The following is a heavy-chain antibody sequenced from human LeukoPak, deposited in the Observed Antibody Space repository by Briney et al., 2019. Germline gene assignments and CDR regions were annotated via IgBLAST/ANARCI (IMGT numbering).Heavy chain of an antibody. CDR3: AATRYYYDSSGYSNFDY. J-gene: IGHJ4*01. CDR1: GFTFSSYA. Sequence: GGSLRLSCAASGFTFSSYAMNWVRQAPRKGLEWVSAISGSGSSTYYADSVKGRFTISRDNSKNTLYLQMNSLRAEDTAVYYCAATRYYYDSSGYSNFDYWGQGTLVTVSS. D-gene: IGHD3-22*01. CDR2: ISGSGSST. V-gene: IGHV3-23*01.